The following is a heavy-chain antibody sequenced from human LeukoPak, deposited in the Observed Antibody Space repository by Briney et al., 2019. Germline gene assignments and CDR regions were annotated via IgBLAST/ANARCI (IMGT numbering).Heavy chain of an antibody. CDR1: GGSITSYF. CDR3: ARHVGYSTSGFPPAHFDY. Sequence: SETLSLTCTVSGGSITSYFWTWIRQPPGKGLEWIGYIYHSGSTNYNPSLKSRVTISVDTFKNQFSLRLASVTAADTAVYYCARHVGYSTSGFPPAHFDYWGQGTLVTVSS. D-gene: IGHD6-13*01. CDR2: IYHSGST. J-gene: IGHJ4*02. V-gene: IGHV4-59*08.